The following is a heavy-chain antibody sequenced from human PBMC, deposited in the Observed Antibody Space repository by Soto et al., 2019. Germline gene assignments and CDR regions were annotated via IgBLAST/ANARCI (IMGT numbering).Heavy chain of an antibody. CDR2: IIPIFGTA. J-gene: IGHJ6*02. CDR1: GGTFSSYA. V-gene: IGHV1-69*13. Sequence: SVKVSCKASGGTFSSYAISWVRQAPGQGLEWMGGIIPIFGTANYAQKFQGRVTITADESTSTAYMELSSLRSEDTAVYYCARVPYDFWSGYFGGMDVWGQGTTVTVSS. D-gene: IGHD3-3*01. CDR3: ARVPYDFWSGYFGGMDV.